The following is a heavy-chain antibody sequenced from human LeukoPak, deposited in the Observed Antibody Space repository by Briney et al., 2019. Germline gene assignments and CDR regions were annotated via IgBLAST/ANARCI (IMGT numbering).Heavy chain of an antibody. J-gene: IGHJ4*02. CDR2: IYYSGST. V-gene: IGHV4-59*08. Sequence: SETLSLTCTVSGGSISSYYWSWIRQPPGKGLEWIGYIYYSGSTNYNPSLKSRVTISVDTSKNQFSLKLSSVTAADTAVYYCARTPAEGGFDYWGQGTLVTASS. D-gene: IGHD3-16*01. CDR3: ARTPAEGGFDY. CDR1: GGSISSYY.